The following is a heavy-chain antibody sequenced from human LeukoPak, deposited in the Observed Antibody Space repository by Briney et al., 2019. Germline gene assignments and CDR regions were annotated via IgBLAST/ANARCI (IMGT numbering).Heavy chain of an antibody. J-gene: IGHJ4*02. Sequence: ASVKVSCKASGYTFTSYDINWVRQATGQGLEWMGWMNPNSGNTGYAQKFQGRVTMTTDTSTRTAYMELRSLRSDDTAVYYCAREWKYCRSTSCGYYFDYWGQGTLVTVSS. D-gene: IGHD2-2*01. CDR2: MNPNSGNT. CDR1: GYTFTSYD. CDR3: AREWKYCRSTSCGYYFDY. V-gene: IGHV1-8*02.